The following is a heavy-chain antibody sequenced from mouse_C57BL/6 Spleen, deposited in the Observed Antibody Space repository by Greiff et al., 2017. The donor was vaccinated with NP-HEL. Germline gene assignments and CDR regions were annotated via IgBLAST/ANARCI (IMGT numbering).Heavy chain of an antibody. Sequence: EVKLLESGPGLVKPSQSLSLTCSVTGYSITSGYYWNWIRQFPGNKLEWMGYISYDGSNNYNPSLKNRISITRDTSKNQFFLTLNSVTTEDTATYYCARSTTVVATDYWGQGTSVTVSS. CDR1: GYSITSGYY. V-gene: IGHV3-6*01. D-gene: IGHD1-1*01. J-gene: IGHJ4*01. CDR3: ARSTTVVATDY. CDR2: ISYDGSN.